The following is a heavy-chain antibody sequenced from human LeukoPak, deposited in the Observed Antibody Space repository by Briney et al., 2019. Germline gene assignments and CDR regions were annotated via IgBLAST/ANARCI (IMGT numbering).Heavy chain of an antibody. CDR3: ARGRPRYIAVAGTGLGY. CDR1: GYSISSGYY. J-gene: IGHJ4*02. Sequence: SETLSLTCTVSGYSISSGYYWGWIRQPPGKGLEWIGEINHSGSTNYNPSLKSRVTISVDTSKNQFSLKLSSVTAADTAVYYCARGRPRYIAVAGTGLGYWGQGTLVTVSS. CDR2: INHSGST. V-gene: IGHV4-38-2*02. D-gene: IGHD6-19*01.